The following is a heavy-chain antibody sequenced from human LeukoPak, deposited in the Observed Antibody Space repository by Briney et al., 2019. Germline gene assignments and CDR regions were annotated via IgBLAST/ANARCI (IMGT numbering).Heavy chain of an antibody. D-gene: IGHD1-14*01. CDR3: ARATVENEY. V-gene: IGHV1-2*02. Sequence: ASVKVSCKASGYTFTGYYMHWVRQAPGQGLEWMGWINPKSGGTNYLQTFQGRVTMTRDTSISPAYMELSRLRSDDTAVYYCARATVENEYWGQGTLVTVSS. J-gene: IGHJ4*02. CDR2: INPKSGGT. CDR1: GYTFTGYY.